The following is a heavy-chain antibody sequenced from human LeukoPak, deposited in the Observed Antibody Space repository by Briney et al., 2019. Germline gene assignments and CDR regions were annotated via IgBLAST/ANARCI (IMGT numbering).Heavy chain of an antibody. CDR2: MNPNSGNT. CDR1: GYTFTSYD. Sequence: ASVKVSCKASGYTFTSYDINWVRQATGQGLEWMGWMNPNSGNTGYAQKFQGRVTITRNTSISTAYMELSSLRSEDTAVYYCARGNGYYDFWSGYLHHYYYYYMDVWGKGTTVTVSS. CDR3: ARGNGYYDFWSGYLHHYYYYYMDV. D-gene: IGHD3-3*01. V-gene: IGHV1-8*03. J-gene: IGHJ6*03.